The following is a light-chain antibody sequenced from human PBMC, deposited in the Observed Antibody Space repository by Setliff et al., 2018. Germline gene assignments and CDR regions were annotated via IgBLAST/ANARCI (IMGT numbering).Light chain of an antibody. CDR3: SSYTSSSTWV. V-gene: IGLV2-18*02. CDR1: SSDVGSYNR. J-gene: IGLJ1*01. Sequence: QSVLTQPPSVSGSPGQSVTISCTGTSSDVGSYNRVSWYQQPPGTAPKLMIYEVSNRPSGVPDRFSGSKSGNTASLTISGLQAEDEADYYCSSYTSSSTWVFGTGTKGTV. CDR2: EVS.